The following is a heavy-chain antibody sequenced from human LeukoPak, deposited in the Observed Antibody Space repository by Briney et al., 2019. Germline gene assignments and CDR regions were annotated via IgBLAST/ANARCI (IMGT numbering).Heavy chain of an antibody. J-gene: IGHJ5*02. D-gene: IGHD3-10*01. V-gene: IGHV4-34*01. CDR1: GGSFSGYY. Sequence: SETLSLTCAVYGGSFSGYYWSWIRQPPGKGLEWIGEINHSGSTNYNPSLKSRVTISADTSKSQFSLHVTSVTAADTAMYYCARGWGSAMIRGLAGDSWGQGTLVTVSS. CDR3: ARGWGSAMIRGLAGDS. CDR2: INHSGST.